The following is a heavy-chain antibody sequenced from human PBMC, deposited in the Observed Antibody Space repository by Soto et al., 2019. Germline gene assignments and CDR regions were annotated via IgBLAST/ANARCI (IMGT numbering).Heavy chain of an antibody. CDR1: GGSISSSNW. V-gene: IGHV4-4*02. D-gene: IGHD3-10*01. J-gene: IGHJ4*02. CDR3: ARRRGYGSGSYYDLGY. Sequence: QVQLQESGPGLVKPSGTLSLTCAVSGGSISSSNWWSWVRQPPGKGLEWIGEIYHSGSTNYNPSLKSRVTIPVDKSKNQFSLKLSSVTAADTAVYYCARRRGYGSGSYYDLGYWGQGTLVTVSS. CDR2: IYHSGST.